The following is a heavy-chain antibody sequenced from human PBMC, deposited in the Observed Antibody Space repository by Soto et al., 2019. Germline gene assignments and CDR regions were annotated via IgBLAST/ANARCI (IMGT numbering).Heavy chain of an antibody. V-gene: IGHV4-39*01. CDR1: GGSISSSSYY. Sequence: SETLSLTCTVSGGSISSSSYYWGWIRQPPGKGLEWIGSIYYSGSTYYNPSLKSRVTISVDTSKNQFSLKLSSVTAADTAVYYCASGGLIAAAPIPYYYYGMDVWGQGTTVTVSS. J-gene: IGHJ6*02. CDR3: ASGGLIAAAPIPYYYYGMDV. D-gene: IGHD6-13*01. CDR2: IYYSGST.